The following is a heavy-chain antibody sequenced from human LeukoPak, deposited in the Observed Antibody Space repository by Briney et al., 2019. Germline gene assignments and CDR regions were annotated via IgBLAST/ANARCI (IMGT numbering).Heavy chain of an antibody. J-gene: IGHJ4*02. CDR3: AKVSGLRLGELSLDFDY. V-gene: IGHV3-23*01. D-gene: IGHD3-16*02. CDR1: GFTFSSYA. CDR2: ISGSGGST. Sequence: GGSLRFSCAASGFTFSSYAMSWVRQAPGKGLEWVSAISGSGGSTYYADSVKGRFTISRDNSKNTLYLQMNSLRAEDTAVYYCAKVSGLRLGELSLDFDYWGQGTLVTVSS.